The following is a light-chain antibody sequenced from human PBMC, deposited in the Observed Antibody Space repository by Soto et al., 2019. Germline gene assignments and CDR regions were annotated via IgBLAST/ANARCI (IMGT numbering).Light chain of an antibody. CDR3: QHYSTWLWT. CDR2: GAS. CDR1: QSVDSK. Sequence: EIVMTQSPATLSVSPGERATLSCRASQSVDSKLAWYQQKPGQGPRLLIYGASSRATGIPARYSGSGSGTEFTLTISSRQSEEFAVYYCQHYSTWLWTFGQGTKVGI. J-gene: IGKJ1*01. V-gene: IGKV3-15*01.